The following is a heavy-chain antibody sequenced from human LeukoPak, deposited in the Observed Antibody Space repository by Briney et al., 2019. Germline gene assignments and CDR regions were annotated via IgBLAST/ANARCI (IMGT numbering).Heavy chain of an antibody. Sequence: SETLSLTFTVSGGSISSYYWSWIRQPPGKGLEWIGYIYYSGSTNYNPSLKSRVTISVDTSKNQFSLKLSSVTAADTAVYYCARLAITMIVSGGDAFDIWGQGTMVTVSS. J-gene: IGHJ3*02. V-gene: IGHV4-59*01. D-gene: IGHD3-22*01. CDR3: ARLAITMIVSGGDAFDI. CDR1: GGSISSYY. CDR2: IYYSGST.